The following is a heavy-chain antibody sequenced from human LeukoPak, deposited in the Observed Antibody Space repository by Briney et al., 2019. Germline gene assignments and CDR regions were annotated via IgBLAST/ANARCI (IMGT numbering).Heavy chain of an antibody. V-gene: IGHV4-4*07. CDR2: NYTRRRT. J-gene: IGHJ6*03. CDR1: GGSISSYY. D-gene: IGHD6-13*01. Sequence: PSGTLTLTCAASGGSISSYYWSWIRHLAGKRLEWMSRNYTRRRTNYNPSPKKRVTMSVDTSKNQFSMRLCYVTAADTAGYHGARGNERSSSWYPYYYYYMDVWGKGTTVTISS. CDR3: ARGNERSSSWYPYYYYYMDV.